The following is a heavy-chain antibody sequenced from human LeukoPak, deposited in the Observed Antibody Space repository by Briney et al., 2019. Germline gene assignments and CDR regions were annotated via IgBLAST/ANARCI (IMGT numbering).Heavy chain of an antibody. D-gene: IGHD5-18*01. J-gene: IGHJ4*02. CDR1: GGSNSRGGYY. CDR3: ARGWTAMVNFDY. V-gene: IGHV4-31*03. CDR2: IYYSGST. Sequence: SQNLSLNCTFSGGSNSRGGYYWSWIRQPPRKGLEWIGYIYYSGSTYYNPSLKSRVTISVDTSKNQFSLKLSSVTAADTAVYYCARGWTAMVNFDYWGQGTLVTVSS.